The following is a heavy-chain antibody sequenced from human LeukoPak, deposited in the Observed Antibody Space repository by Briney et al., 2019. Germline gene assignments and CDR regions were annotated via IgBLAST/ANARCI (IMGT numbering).Heavy chain of an antibody. D-gene: IGHD3-22*01. CDR2: INPSGGST. CDR1: GYTFTSYY. V-gene: IGHV1-46*01. Sequence: ASVKVSCKASGYTFTSYYMHWVRQAPGQGLEWMGIINPSGGSTSYAQKFQGRVTMTRDTSTSTVYMELSSLRSEDTAVYYCATAFEYYYDSSGYPDYWGQGTLVTVSS. CDR3: ATAFEYYYDSSGYPDY. J-gene: IGHJ4*02.